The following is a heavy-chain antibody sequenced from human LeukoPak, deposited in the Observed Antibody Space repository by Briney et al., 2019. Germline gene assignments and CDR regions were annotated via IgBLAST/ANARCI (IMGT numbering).Heavy chain of an antibody. CDR1: GVSVSSGSYY. CDR3: ARKAGSTSQGGIYYYGMDV. J-gene: IGHJ6*02. CDR2: IYYSGST. V-gene: IGHV4-61*01. Sequence: SETLSLTCTVSGVSVSSGSYYWSWIRQPPGKGLDWIGYIYYSGSTNYNTSLKSRVTISVDTSKNQFSLKLSSVTAADTAVYYCARKAGSTSQGGIYYYGMDVWGQGTTVTVSS. D-gene: IGHD2-2*01.